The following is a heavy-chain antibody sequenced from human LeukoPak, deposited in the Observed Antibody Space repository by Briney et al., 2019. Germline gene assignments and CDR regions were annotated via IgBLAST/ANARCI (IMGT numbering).Heavy chain of an antibody. V-gene: IGHV1-2*02. CDR1: GYTFTGYY. CDR2: INPNSGGT. J-gene: IGHJ4*02. D-gene: IGHD3-22*01. Sequence: ASVKVSCKASGYTFTGYYMHWVRQAPGQGLEWMGWINPNSGGTNYAQKFQGRVTMTRDTSISTAYMELSRLRSDDTAVYYCARDLGQDYDSSPEGYWGQGTLVTVSS. CDR3: ARDLGQDYDSSPEGY.